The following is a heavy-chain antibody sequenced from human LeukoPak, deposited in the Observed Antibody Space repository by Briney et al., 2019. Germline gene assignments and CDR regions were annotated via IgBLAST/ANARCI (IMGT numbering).Heavy chain of an antibody. J-gene: IGHJ3*02. V-gene: IGHV4-30-2*01. CDR3: ARSLPTGSGNYLGSFDI. CDR2: IYHSGST. Sequence: PSETLSLTCTVSGGSISSGGYYWSWIRQPPGKGLEWIGYIYHSGSTYYNPSLKSRVTISVDRSKNQFSLKLSSVTAADTAVYYCARSLPTGSGNYLGSFDIWGRGTMVTVSS. D-gene: IGHD3-10*01. CDR1: GGSISSGGYY.